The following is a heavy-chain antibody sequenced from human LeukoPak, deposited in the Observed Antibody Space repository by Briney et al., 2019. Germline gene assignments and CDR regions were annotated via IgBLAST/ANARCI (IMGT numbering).Heavy chain of an antibody. CDR2: IYYSGST. J-gene: IGHJ4*02. CDR3: ASSLYYDFWSGSLDY. CDR1: GGSISSYY. V-gene: IGHV4-59*13. D-gene: IGHD3-3*01. Sequence: PSETLSLTCTVSGGSISSYYWSWIRQPPGRGLEWMGYIYYSGSTNYNPSLKSRVTISVDTSKNQFSLKLSSVTAADTAVYYCASSLYYDFWSGSLDYWGQGTLVTVSS.